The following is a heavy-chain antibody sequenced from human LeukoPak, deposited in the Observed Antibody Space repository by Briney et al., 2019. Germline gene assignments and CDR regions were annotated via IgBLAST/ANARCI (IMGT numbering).Heavy chain of an antibody. CDR2: MYYSGST. CDR3: ARPYYYDSRIDP. Sequence: NSSETLSLTCTVSGGSISSGDYYWSWIRQPPGKGLEWIAYMYYSGSTYYNPSLKSRVTMSADTSKNQLSLKLSSVTAADTAVYYCARPYYYDSRIDPWGQGIPVTVSS. CDR1: GGSISSGDYY. V-gene: IGHV4-30-4*01. J-gene: IGHJ5*02. D-gene: IGHD3-22*01.